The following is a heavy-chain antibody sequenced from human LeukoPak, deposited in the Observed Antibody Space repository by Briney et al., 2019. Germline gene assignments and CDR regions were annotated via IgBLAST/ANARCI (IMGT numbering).Heavy chain of an antibody. Sequence: GGSLRLSCAASGFTFSSYAMSWVRQAPGKGLEWVSAISGSGGSTYYADSVKGRFTISRDNSKNTLYLQMNSLRAEDTAVYYCAKGRYYYDSSGYYVPSPFDYWGQGTLVTVSS. J-gene: IGHJ4*02. CDR2: ISGSGGST. V-gene: IGHV3-23*01. CDR1: GFTFSSYA. CDR3: AKGRYYYDSSGYYVPSPFDY. D-gene: IGHD3-22*01.